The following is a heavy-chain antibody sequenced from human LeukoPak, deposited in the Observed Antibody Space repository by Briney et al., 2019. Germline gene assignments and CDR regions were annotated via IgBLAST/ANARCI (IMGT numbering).Heavy chain of an antibody. V-gene: IGHV3-7*01. Sequence: GGSLRLSCVASEFTFSSYWMSWVRQAPGRGLEWVANIKQDGREIYYADSVKGRFTISRDNAKNSLYLQMNSLRAEDTAVYYCARDHFSSGWTQGWFDPWGQGTLVTVSS. CDR1: EFTFSSYW. D-gene: IGHD6-19*01. CDR2: IKQDGREI. J-gene: IGHJ5*02. CDR3: ARDHFSSGWTQGWFDP.